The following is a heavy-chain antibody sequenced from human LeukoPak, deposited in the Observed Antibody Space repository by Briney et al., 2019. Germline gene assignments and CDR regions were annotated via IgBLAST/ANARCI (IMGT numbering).Heavy chain of an antibody. CDR1: GFTLDEYG. Sequence: PGGTLRLSCAASGFTLDEYGMSWVRQAPGKGLEWVSDINWNGASTGYADSVKGRFTISRDSAKNSLYLQMNSLRAEDTALYYCARRPGWHFDFWGQGTLVTVSS. CDR2: INWNGAST. D-gene: IGHD6-19*01. J-gene: IGHJ4*02. CDR3: ARRPGWHFDF. V-gene: IGHV3-20*04.